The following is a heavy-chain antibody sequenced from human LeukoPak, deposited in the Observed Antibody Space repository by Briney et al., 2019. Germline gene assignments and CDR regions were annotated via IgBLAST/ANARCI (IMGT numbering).Heavy chain of an antibody. CDR3: GTLLSNGPFDY. CDR2: IYPNSGAT. J-gene: IGHJ4*02. CDR1: GYTFIGYY. V-gene: IGHV1-2*02. Sequence: ASVKVSCKASGYTFIGYYMHWVRQAPGQGLEWMGWIYPNSGATKYAQKFQGRVTMTRDTSISTAYMELSALRSDDTAVYYCGTLLSNGPFDYWGQGSLVTVSS.